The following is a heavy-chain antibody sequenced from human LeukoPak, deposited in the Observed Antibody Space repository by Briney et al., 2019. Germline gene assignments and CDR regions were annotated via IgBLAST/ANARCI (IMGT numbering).Heavy chain of an antibody. Sequence: SETLSLTCTVSGGSISSYYWSWIRQPPGKGLEWIGYIYYSGSTNYNPSLKSRVTISVDTSKNQFSLKLSSVTAADTAVYYCARDRTKIKFQHWGQGTPVTVSS. CDR2: IYYSGST. CDR3: ARDRTKIKFQH. D-gene: IGHD5-24*01. CDR1: GGSISSYY. J-gene: IGHJ1*01. V-gene: IGHV4-59*12.